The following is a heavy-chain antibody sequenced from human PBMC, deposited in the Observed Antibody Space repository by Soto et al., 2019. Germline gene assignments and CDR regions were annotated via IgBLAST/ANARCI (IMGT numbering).Heavy chain of an antibody. V-gene: IGHV1-18*01. CDR3: ESGGGYCSSTSYSNWFDR. J-gene: IGHJ5*02. Sequence: ASVKVSCKASGYTFTGYGIRWVRQAPGQGLEWMGWISAYNGNTNYAQKLQGRVTMTTDTSTSTAYMELRSLRSDDTAVYYCESGGGYCSSTSYSNWFDRCGQGTLVTVAS. CDR1: GYTFTGYG. CDR2: ISAYNGNT. D-gene: IGHD2-2*01.